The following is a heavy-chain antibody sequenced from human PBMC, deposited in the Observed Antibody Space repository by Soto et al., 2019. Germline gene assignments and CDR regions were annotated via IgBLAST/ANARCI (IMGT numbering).Heavy chain of an antibody. CDR2: IYYSGST. CDR3: ARATTVTTWGGGLDY. CDR1: GGSISSSSYY. J-gene: IGHJ4*02. Sequence: QLQLQESGPGLVKPSETLSLTCTVSGGSISSSSYYWGWIRQPPGKGLEWIGSIYYSGSTYYNPSPKSRVTISVDTSKNQFPLKLSSVTAADTAVYYCARATTVTTWGGGLDYWGQGTLVTVSS. V-gene: IGHV4-39*01. D-gene: IGHD4-17*01.